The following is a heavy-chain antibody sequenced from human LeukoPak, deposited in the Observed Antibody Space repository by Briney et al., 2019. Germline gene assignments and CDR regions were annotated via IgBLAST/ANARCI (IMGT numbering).Heavy chain of an antibody. D-gene: IGHD5-24*01. V-gene: IGHV1-8*01. Sequence: GASVKVSCKASGYTFTSYDINWVRQATGQGLEWMGWMNPNSGKTGYAQKLQGRVTMTTDTSTSTAYMELRSLRSDDTAVYYCARGLVEMASPADFDYWGQGTLVTVSS. CDR2: MNPNSGKT. CDR1: GYTFTSYD. J-gene: IGHJ4*02. CDR3: ARGLVEMASPADFDY.